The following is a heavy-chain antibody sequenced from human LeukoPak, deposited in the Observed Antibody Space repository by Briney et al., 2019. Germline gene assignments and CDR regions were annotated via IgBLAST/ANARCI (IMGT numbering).Heavy chain of an antibody. Sequence: SETLSLTCTVSGDSISSSGYYWGWIRQPPGKGLEWIGIIHFSGTTYYNPSLKSRVTISVGTSKNQFSLKLTSVTAADTAVYYCARFRGVVSSSLLDFWGQGTLVTVSS. V-gene: IGHV4-39*01. CDR2: IHFSGTT. D-gene: IGHD3-10*01. CDR3: ARFRGVVSSSLLDF. CDR1: GDSISSSGYY. J-gene: IGHJ4*02.